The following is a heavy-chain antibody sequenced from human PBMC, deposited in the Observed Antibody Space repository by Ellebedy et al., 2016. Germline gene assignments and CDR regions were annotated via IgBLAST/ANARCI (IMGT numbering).Heavy chain of an antibody. CDR2: IVVGSGNT. J-gene: IGHJ4*02. D-gene: IGHD1-20*01. CDR1: GFTFTSSA. V-gene: IGHV1-58*02. Sequence: ASVKVSCKASGFTFTSSAMQWVRQARGQRLEWIGWIVVGSGNTNYAQKFQERVTITRDMSTSTAYMELSSLRSEDTAVYYCAANLLGGLTGTFFPLDYWGQGTLVTVSS. CDR3: AANLLGGLTGTFFPLDY.